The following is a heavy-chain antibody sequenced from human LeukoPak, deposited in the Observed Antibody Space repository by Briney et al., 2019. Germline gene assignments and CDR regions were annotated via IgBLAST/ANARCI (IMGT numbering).Heavy chain of an antibody. J-gene: IGHJ6*03. CDR1: GFTFSSYG. Sequence: GGSLRLSCAASGFTFSSYGMRWVRQAPGKGLEWVAFIRYDGSNKYYADSVKGRFTISRDNSKNTLYLQMNSLRAEDTAVYYCAKVGPLAFYYMDVWGKGTTVTVSS. CDR3: AKVGPLAFYYMDV. V-gene: IGHV3-30*02. D-gene: IGHD3-10*01. CDR2: IRYDGSNK.